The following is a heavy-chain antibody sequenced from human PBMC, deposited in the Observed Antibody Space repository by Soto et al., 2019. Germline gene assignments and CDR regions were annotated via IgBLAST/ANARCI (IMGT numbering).Heavy chain of an antibody. J-gene: IGHJ6*02. Sequence: LRLSCAASGFTFSGSAMHWVRQASGKGLEWVGRIRSKANSYATAYAASVKGRFTISRDDSKNTAYLQMNSLKTEDTAVYYCTSPLVTMVRGVIISPLDSMDVWGQGTTVTVSS. CDR1: GFTFSGSA. V-gene: IGHV3-73*01. CDR3: TSPLVTMVRGVIISPLDSMDV. CDR2: IRSKANSYAT. D-gene: IGHD3-10*01.